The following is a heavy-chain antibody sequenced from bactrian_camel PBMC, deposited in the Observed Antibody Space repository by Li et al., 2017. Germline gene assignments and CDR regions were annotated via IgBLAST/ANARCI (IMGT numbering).Heavy chain of an antibody. CDR2: MAMTGPP. Sequence: HVQLVESGGGSVQAGESLRLSCIITGNTYSQHCEGWVRQVTGKEREVIAAMAMTGPPSYADSVKGRFTISKDKPKDTVYLQMNSLKPEDTAMYSCRINEIRWPCRVTSWGQGTQVTVS. CDR1: GNTYSQHC. V-gene: IGHV3S53*01. CDR3: RINEIRWPCRVTS. D-gene: IGHD5*01. J-gene: IGHJ4*01.